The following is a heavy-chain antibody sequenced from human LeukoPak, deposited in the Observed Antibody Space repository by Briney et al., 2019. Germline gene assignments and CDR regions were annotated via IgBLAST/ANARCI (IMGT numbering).Heavy chain of an antibody. J-gene: IGHJ4*02. CDR3: ARALPIAARRYFDY. CDR2: INHSGST. Sequence: KTSETLSLTCAVYGGSFSGYYWSWIRQPPGKGLEWIGEINHSGSTNYNPSLKGRVTISVDTSKNQFSLKLSSVTAADTAVYYCARALPIAARRYFDYWGQGTLVTVSS. D-gene: IGHD6-6*01. V-gene: IGHV4-34*01. CDR1: GGSFSGYY.